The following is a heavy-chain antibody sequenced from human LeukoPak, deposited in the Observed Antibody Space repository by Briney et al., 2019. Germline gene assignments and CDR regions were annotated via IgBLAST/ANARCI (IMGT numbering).Heavy chain of an antibody. CDR3: AKGFQTYGELSFDG. V-gene: IGHV3-23*01. J-gene: IGHJ4*02. D-gene: IGHD4-17*01. Sequence: AGGSLGLTCVASGFTFSTYGMIWVRQAPGKGPEWVSLVSNSGDTTNYADSVKGRFTISRDNSKNTLYLQMDSLRADDTAVYYCAKGFQTYGELSFDGWGQGTLVAVSS. CDR1: GFTFSTYG. CDR2: VSNSGDTT.